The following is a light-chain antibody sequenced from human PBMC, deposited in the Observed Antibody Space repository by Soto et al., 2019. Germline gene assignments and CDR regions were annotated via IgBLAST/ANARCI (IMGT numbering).Light chain of an antibody. Sequence: DIQMTQSPSSVSASVGDRVTITCRASQSINTWLAWYQQKPGTVPKLLIYAASSLQSGVPSRFSGSGAGKESTLTISSLQPEDFGTYYCQQGNAFPITFGQGTRLDI. CDR1: QSINTW. CDR2: AAS. V-gene: IGKV1-12*01. J-gene: IGKJ5*01. CDR3: QQGNAFPIT.